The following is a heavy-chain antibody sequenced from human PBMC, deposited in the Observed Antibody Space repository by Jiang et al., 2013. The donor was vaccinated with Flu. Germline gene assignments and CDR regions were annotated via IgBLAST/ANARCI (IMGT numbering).Heavy chain of an antibody. CDR2: ISGIGAGT. D-gene: IGHD5-12*01. Sequence: VQLLESGGGLVQPGGSLRLSCAASGFTFSSYAMSWVRQAPGKGLEWVSTISGIGAGTYYADSVKGRFTISRDNSKNTLYLQVNSLRAEDTAVYYCAKDQSYSGHDFNVDYWGQGTLVTVSS. CDR3: AKDQSYSGHDFNVDY. J-gene: IGHJ4*02. CDR1: GFTFSSYA. V-gene: IGHV3-23*01.